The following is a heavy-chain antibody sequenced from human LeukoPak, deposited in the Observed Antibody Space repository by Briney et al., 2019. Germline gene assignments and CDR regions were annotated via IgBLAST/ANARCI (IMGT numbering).Heavy chain of an antibody. V-gene: IGHV1-69*04. J-gene: IGHJ6*02. CDR3: ARDWVYCSGGSCYTTNYYYYGMDV. CDR2: IIPILGIA. D-gene: IGHD2-15*01. Sequence: SVKVSCKASGGTFSSYAISWVRQAPGQGLEWVGRIIPILGIANYAQKFQGRVTITADKSTSTAYMELSSLRSEDTAVYYCARDWVYCSGGSCYTTNYYYYGMDVWGQGTTVTVSS. CDR1: GGTFSSYA.